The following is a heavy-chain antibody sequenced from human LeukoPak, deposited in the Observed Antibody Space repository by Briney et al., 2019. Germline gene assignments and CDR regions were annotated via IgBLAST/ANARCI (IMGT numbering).Heavy chain of an antibody. D-gene: IGHD3-22*01. J-gene: IGHJ4*02. CDR2: INPNSGGT. V-gene: IGHV1-2*02. Sequence: ASVKVSCKASGYTFTSYYMHWVRQAPGQGLGWMGWINPNSGGTNYAQKFQGRVTMTRDTSISTAYMELSRLRSDDTAVYYCARGAHYHDSSEGFDYWGQGTLVTVSS. CDR1: GYTFTSYY. CDR3: ARGAHYHDSSEGFDY.